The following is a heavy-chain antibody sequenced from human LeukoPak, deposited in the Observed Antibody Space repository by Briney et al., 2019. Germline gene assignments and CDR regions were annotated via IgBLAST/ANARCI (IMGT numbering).Heavy chain of an antibody. D-gene: IGHD5-12*01. CDR2: SNPNSGDT. J-gene: IGHJ4*02. V-gene: IGHV1-2*02. CDR1: GYTFTGHF. Sequence: ASVKVSCETSGYTFTGHFIHWVRQAPGQGLEWMGWSNPNSGDTNYVQKFQGRVTMTRDTSISTAYMELSRVTSDDTAVYYCAREYSRYSGTYYDYWGQGTLVTVSS. CDR3: AREYSRYSGTYYDY.